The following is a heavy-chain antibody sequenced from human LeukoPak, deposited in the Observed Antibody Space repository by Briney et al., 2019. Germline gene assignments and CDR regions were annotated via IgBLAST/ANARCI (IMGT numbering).Heavy chain of an antibody. CDR3: ARWTFRGYTYGTTYYYYMDV. CDR2: ISAYNGDT. V-gene: IGHV1-18*01. CDR1: GYTFTNYG. D-gene: IGHD5-18*01. J-gene: IGHJ6*03. Sequence: ASVKVSCKASGYTFTNYGISWVRQAPGQGLEWMGWISAYNGDTNYAQKFQGRVTMTTDTSTSTAYMELRSLRSDDTAVYYCARWTFRGYTYGTTYYYYMDVWGKGTTVTISS.